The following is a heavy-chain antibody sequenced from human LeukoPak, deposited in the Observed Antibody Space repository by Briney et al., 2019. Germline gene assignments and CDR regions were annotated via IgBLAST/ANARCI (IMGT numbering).Heavy chain of an antibody. CDR2: IYYNGDT. V-gene: IGHV4-39*07. D-gene: IGHD2-15*01. J-gene: IGHJ6*02. CDR3: AREGVVAGYYYYYGMDV. CDR1: GVSITSRNYY. Sequence: TSAALSLPCSVSGVSITSRNYYWLWLRQPPGEGLEWIGGIYYNGDTYYNLSLKRRVTISVDTSKNQFSLKLSSVTAADTAVYYCAREGVVAGYYYYYGMDVWGQGTTVTVSS.